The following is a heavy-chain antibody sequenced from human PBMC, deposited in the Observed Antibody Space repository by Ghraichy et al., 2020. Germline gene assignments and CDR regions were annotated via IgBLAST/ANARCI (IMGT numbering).Heavy chain of an antibody. V-gene: IGHV4-39*01. Sequence: SQTLSLTCTVSGGSISSSSYYWGWIRQPPGKGLEWIGSIYYSGSTYYNPSLKSRVTISVDTSKNQFSLKLSSVTAADTAVYYCARPKAVGQWLDHDAFDIWGQGTMVTVSS. CDR1: GGSISSSSYY. J-gene: IGHJ3*02. CDR2: IYYSGST. D-gene: IGHD6-19*01. CDR3: ARPKAVGQWLDHDAFDI.